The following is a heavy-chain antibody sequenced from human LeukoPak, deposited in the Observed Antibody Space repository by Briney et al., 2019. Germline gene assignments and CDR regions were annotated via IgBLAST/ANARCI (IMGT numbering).Heavy chain of an antibody. CDR1: GFTFSSYA. V-gene: IGHV3-23*01. J-gene: IGHJ4*02. CDR2: ISGSGGST. CDR3: AKVLGLKDGYNYAYFDY. Sequence: PGGSLRLSCAASGFTFSSYAMSWVRQAPGKGLEWVSAISGSGGSTYYADSVKGRFTISRDNSKNTLYLQMNSLRAEDTAVYYCAKVLGLKDGYNYAYFDYWGQGTLVTVSS. D-gene: IGHD5-24*01.